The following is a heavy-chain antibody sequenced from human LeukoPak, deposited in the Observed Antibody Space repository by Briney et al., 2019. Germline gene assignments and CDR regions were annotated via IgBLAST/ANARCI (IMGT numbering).Heavy chain of an antibody. D-gene: IGHD3-22*01. CDR3: AIDSGIYDSSLSWFDP. J-gene: IGHJ5*02. V-gene: IGHV1-46*01. Sequence: WASVKVSCKASGYTFTSYYMHWVRQAPGQGLEWMGIINPSGGRTSYAQKFQGRVTMTRDMSASTVYMELSSLRSEDTAVYYCAIDSGIYDSSLSWFDPWGQGTLVTVSS. CDR1: GYTFTSYY. CDR2: INPSGGRT.